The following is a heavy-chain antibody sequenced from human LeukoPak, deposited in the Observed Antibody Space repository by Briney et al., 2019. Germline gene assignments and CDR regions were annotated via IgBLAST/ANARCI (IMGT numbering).Heavy chain of an antibody. V-gene: IGHV3-21*01. CDR3: ARDQPDTAFDY. D-gene: IGHD5-18*01. CDR2: ISISSTYR. J-gene: IGHJ4*02. Sequence: PGGSLRLSCAASGFTFGTYTMNWVRQAPGKGLEWVSSISISSTYRYYADSVKGRFTMSRDNAKNSLFLQMNSLRAEDTAVYYCARDQPDTAFDYWGQGTLVTVSS. CDR1: GFTFGTYT.